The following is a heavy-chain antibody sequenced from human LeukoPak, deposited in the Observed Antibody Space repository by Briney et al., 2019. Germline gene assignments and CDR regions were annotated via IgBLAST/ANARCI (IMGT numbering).Heavy chain of an antibody. CDR1: GGSVSSGSYY. D-gene: IGHD3-9*01. CDR3: ARSVLRYFDWLSKPYYFDY. CDR2: IYYSGST. V-gene: IGHV4-61*01. J-gene: IGHJ4*02. Sequence: SETLSLTCTVSGGSVSSGSYYWSWIRQPPGKGLEWIGYIYYSGSTNYNPSLKSRVTLSVDTSKNQFSLKLSSVTAADTAVYYCARSVLRYFDWLSKPYYFDYWGQGTLVTVSS.